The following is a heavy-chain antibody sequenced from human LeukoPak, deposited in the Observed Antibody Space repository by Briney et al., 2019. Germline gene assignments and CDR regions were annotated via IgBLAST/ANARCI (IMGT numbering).Heavy chain of an antibody. CDR3: GRGHTLIEY. D-gene: IGHD2-15*01. CDR1: GFTFSSYG. J-gene: IGHJ4*02. V-gene: IGHV3-48*04. Sequence: PGRSLRLSCAASGFTFSSYGMQWVRQAPGKGLEWVSYISPSSSSTDYADSVRGRFTISRDNAKNSLYLQLSSLRPEDTAVYYCGRGHTLIEYWGQGTLVTVSS. CDR2: ISPSSSST.